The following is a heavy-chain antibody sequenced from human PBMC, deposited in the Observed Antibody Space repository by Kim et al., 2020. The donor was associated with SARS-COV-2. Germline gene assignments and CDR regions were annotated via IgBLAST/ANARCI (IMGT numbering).Heavy chain of an antibody. J-gene: IGHJ6*02. V-gene: IGHV3-15*01. CDR3: TSALGDYCGGDCYARV. CDR1: GFTFSNAW. CDR2: IKSKINGGTT. Sequence: GGSLRLSCAASGFTFSNAWMNWVRQAPGKGLEWVGRIKSKINGGTTGYAAPVKGRFTISRDDSKNTLYLQMSSLKTEDTAVYYCTSALGDYCGGDCYARVWGLGTTVTVSS. D-gene: IGHD2-21*02.